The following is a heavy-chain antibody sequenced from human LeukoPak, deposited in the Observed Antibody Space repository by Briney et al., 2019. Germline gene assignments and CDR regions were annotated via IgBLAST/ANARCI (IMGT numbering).Heavy chain of an antibody. CDR3: AREHWDFDY. J-gene: IGHJ4*02. CDR2: ISGSGEST. Sequence: GGSLRLSCAASGIIFSNYAITWIRQAPGKWLEWVSEISGSGESTYYGDSVKGRFTISRDNSKNTLYLQMNSLRAGDTAIYYSAREHWDFDYWGQGILVTVSS. CDR1: GIIFSNYA. V-gene: IGHV3-23*01. D-gene: IGHD7-27*01.